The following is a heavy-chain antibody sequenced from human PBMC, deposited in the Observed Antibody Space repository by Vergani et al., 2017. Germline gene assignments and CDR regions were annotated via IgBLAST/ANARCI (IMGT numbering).Heavy chain of an antibody. CDR3: ARFTRVSFDP. D-gene: IGHD2-8*01. Sequence: QVQLVQSGAEVKKPGASVKVSCKASGYTFTSYYMGGVGRAGGQGLEWMGIINPSGGSTSYAQKFQGRVTMTRDTSTSTVYMELSSLRSEDTAVYYCARFTRVSFDPWGQGTLVTVSS. CDR2: INPSGGST. J-gene: IGHJ5*02. CDR1: GYTFTSYY. V-gene: IGHV1-46*01.